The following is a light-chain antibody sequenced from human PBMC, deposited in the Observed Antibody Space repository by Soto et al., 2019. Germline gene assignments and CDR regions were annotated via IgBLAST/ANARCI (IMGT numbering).Light chain of an antibody. CDR1: QSVSSSY. Sequence: EIVLTQSPGTLSLSPGERATLSCRASQSVSSSYLAWYQQKLGQAPRLLIYGASSRATGIPDRFSGSGSGTDFTLTISRLEPEDFAVYYCQQYGSSPRTFGQGTQVDIQ. V-gene: IGKV3-20*01. CDR3: QQYGSSPRT. J-gene: IGKJ1*01. CDR2: GAS.